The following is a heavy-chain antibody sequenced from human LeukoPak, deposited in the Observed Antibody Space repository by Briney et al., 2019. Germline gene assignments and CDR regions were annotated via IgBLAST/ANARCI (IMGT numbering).Heavy chain of an antibody. CDR3: ARDTSDY. Sequence: GGSLRLSCAASGFTFSSYGMHWVRQAPGKGLEWVSSISGSGGSTYYADSVKGRFTISRDNSKNTLYMQMNSLRAEDTAVYYCARDTSDYWGQGTLVTVSS. J-gene: IGHJ4*02. V-gene: IGHV3-NL1*01. CDR1: GFTFSSYG. CDR2: ISGSGGST.